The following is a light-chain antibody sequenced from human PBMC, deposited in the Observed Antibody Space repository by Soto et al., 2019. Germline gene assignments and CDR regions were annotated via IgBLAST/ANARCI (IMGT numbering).Light chain of an antibody. CDR3: QLRTSWPPYT. Sequence: EIVLTQSPATLSLSLGERATLSCRASQSIGIYLAWYQQKPDQAPRLLIYDASNRATGIPARFRGSGSGTDFTLTISSLEPEDFAVYYCQLRTSWPPYTFGQGTKLEIK. CDR2: DAS. J-gene: IGKJ2*01. V-gene: IGKV3-11*01. CDR1: QSIGIY.